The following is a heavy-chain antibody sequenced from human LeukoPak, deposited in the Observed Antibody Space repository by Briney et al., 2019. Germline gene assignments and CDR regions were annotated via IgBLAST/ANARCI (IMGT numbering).Heavy chain of an antibody. Sequence: ASVKVSCKASGYTFTGCYMHWVRQAPGQGLEWMGWINPNSGGTNYAQKFQGRVTMTRDTSISTAYMELSRLRSDDTAVYYCARDRVLRYFDSEYYFDYWGQGTLVTVSS. V-gene: IGHV1-2*02. CDR1: GYTFTGCY. D-gene: IGHD3-9*01. J-gene: IGHJ4*02. CDR2: INPNSGGT. CDR3: ARDRVLRYFDSEYYFDY.